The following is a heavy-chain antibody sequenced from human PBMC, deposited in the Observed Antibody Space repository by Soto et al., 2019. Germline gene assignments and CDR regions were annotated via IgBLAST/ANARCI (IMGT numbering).Heavy chain of an antibody. D-gene: IGHD6-19*01. V-gene: IGHV3-33*03. Sequence: GSLRLSCVASGFAFNTYGMHWVRQAPGRGLEWVALISYDASSTFYADSVRGRFTISRDNSKNTLYLQMTSLSREDTALYYCAKDRIPVAGYYYFDSWGQGALVTVSS. CDR1: GFAFNTYG. J-gene: IGHJ4*02. CDR2: ISYDASST. CDR3: AKDRIPVAGYYYFDS.